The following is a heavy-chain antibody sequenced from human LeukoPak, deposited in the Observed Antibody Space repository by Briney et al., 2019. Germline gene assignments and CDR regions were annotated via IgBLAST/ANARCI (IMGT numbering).Heavy chain of an antibody. J-gene: IGHJ4*02. V-gene: IGHV4-39*07. CDR1: GGSISSSSYY. Sequence: PSETLSLTCTVSGGSISSSSYYWGWIRQPPGKGLEWIGSIYYSGSTYYNPSLKSRVTISVDTSKNQFSLKLSSVTAADTAVYYCARGDVYWTMIRRWDYFDYWGQGTLVTVSS. CDR3: ARGDVYWTMIRRWDYFDY. CDR2: IYYSGST. D-gene: IGHD3-22*01.